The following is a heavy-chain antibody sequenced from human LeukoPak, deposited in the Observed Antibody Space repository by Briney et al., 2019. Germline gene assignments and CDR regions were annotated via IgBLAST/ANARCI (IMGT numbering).Heavy chain of an antibody. CDR2: IYYSGST. D-gene: IGHD3-22*01. CDR3: ARARKHSSGYSD. J-gene: IGHJ4*02. Sequence: SETLSLTCTVSGGSISSGGYYWSWIRQHPGKGLEWIGYIYYSGSTYYNPSLKSRVTISVDTSKNQFSLKLSSVTAADTGVYYCARARKHSSGYSDWGQGTLVTVSS. V-gene: IGHV4-31*03. CDR1: GGSISSGGYY.